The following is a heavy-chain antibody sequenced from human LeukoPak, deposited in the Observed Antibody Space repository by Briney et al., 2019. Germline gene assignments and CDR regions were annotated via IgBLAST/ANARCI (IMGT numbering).Heavy chain of an antibody. V-gene: IGHV4-34*01. CDR1: GESFSGYY. CDR2: INHSGST. D-gene: IGHD2-2*01. Sequence: SETLSLTCAVYGESFSGYYWSWTRQPPGKGLEWIGEINHSGSTNYNPSLKSRVTISVDTSKNQFSLKLSSVTAADTAVYYCARHARYCSSTSCYADYFDYWGQGTLVTVSS. J-gene: IGHJ4*02. CDR3: ARHARYCSSTSCYADYFDY.